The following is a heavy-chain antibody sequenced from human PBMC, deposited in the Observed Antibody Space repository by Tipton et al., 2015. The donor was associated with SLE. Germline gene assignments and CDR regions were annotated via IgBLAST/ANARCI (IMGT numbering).Heavy chain of an antibody. CDR3: ARDGEGHLELDY. D-gene: IGHD1-7*01. V-gene: IGHV4-59*01. Sequence: TLSLTCTVSGDSTSNYYWNWIRQPPGKGLEWIGYIHYSGRTNYNPSLKSRVTLSVDMSNNYFSLMLSSVTTAATAVYYCARDGEGHLELDYWGQGSLVTVSS. CDR1: GDSTSNYY. CDR2: IHYSGRT. J-gene: IGHJ4*02.